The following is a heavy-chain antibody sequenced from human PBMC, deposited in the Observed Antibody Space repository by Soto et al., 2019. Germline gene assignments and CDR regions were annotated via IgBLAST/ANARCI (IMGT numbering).Heavy chain of an antibody. Sequence: EVQLVESGGGLVQPGGSLRLSCSASGFIFSESTIYWVRQVPGKGLEAISAVSTSGRSTYYADSVKDRFTIYRDNSKNTLFLQMGSLRPEDTAIYYCVKQAHGLDGVAFDSWGQGTQVTVAS. D-gene: IGHD2-15*01. CDR2: VSTSGRST. CDR3: VKQAHGLDGVAFDS. J-gene: IGHJ4*02. CDR1: GFIFSEST. V-gene: IGHV3-64D*06.